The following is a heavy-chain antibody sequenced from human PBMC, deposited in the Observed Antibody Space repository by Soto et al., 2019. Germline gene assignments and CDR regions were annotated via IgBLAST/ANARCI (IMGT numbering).Heavy chain of an antibody. V-gene: IGHV3-7*01. CDR3: ARGSTVTTPGIFAY. CDR2: IKQDGSEK. D-gene: IGHD4-17*01. Sequence: PGGSLRLSCAASGFTFSSYWMSWVRQAPGKGLEWVANIKQDGSEKYYVDSVKGRFTISRDNAKNSLYLQMNSLRAGDTAVYYCARGSTVTTPGIFAYWGQGTLVTVSS. CDR1: GFTFSSYW. J-gene: IGHJ4*02.